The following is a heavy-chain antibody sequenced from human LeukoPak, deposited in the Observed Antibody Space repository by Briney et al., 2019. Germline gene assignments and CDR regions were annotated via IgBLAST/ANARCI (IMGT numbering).Heavy chain of an antibody. CDR3: ARHPFATPFDH. Sequence: PSETLSLTCAVYGGSFSGYYWRWIRQSPVKGLEWIGEINHSGSTNYNPSLKSRVTVSLDTFKSQVSLSLTSVTAADTAVYYCARHPFATPFDHWGRGTLVTVSS. J-gene: IGHJ4*02. CDR1: GGSFSGYY. CDR2: INHSGST. V-gene: IGHV4-34*01.